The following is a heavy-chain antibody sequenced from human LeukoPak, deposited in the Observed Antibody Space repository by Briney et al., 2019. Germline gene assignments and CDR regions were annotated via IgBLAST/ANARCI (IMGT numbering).Heavy chain of an antibody. CDR3: AGMYSRGLGTSADY. CDR1: GFTFSSYS. Sequence: GGSLRLSCAASGFTFSSYSMNWVRQAPGKGLEWVSSISSSSSYIYYADSVKGRFTISRDNAKNSLYLQMNSLRAEDTAVYYCAGMYSRGLGTSADYWGQGTLVTISS. V-gene: IGHV3-21*01. J-gene: IGHJ4*02. D-gene: IGHD6-13*01. CDR2: ISSSSSYI.